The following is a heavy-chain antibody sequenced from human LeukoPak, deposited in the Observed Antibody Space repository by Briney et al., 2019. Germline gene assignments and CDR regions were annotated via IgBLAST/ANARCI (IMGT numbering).Heavy chain of an antibody. Sequence: GESLKICWKGCGSSFTSYWSGWGRQLRGKGLELMGIIYPGDSDTRYSPSFQGQVTISADKSISTAYLQWSSLKASDTAMYYCARLTLGELSLLDYWGQGTLVTVSS. J-gene: IGHJ4*02. V-gene: IGHV5-51*01. CDR2: IYPGDSDT. CDR3: ARLTLGELSLLDY. D-gene: IGHD3-16*02. CDR1: GSSFTSYW.